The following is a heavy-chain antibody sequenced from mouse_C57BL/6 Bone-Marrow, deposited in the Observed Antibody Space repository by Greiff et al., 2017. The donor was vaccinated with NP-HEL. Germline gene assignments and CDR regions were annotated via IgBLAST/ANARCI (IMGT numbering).Heavy chain of an antibody. J-gene: IGHJ3*01. CDR1: GYTFTSYW. V-gene: IGHV1-61*01. CDR2: IYPSDSET. D-gene: IGHD2-3*01. CDR3: AGGGLLEFAY. Sequence: VQLQQPGAELVRPGSSVKLSCKASGYTFTSYWMDWVKQRPGQGLEWIGNIYPSDSETHYNQKFKDKATLTVDKSSSTAYMQLSSLTSEDSAVYYCAGGGLLEFAYWGQGTLVTVSA.